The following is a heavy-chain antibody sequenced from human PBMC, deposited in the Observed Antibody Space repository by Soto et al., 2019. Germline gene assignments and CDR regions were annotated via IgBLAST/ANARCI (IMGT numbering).Heavy chain of an antibody. CDR2: ISWNSGSI. D-gene: IGHD6-19*01. J-gene: IGHJ4*02. Sequence: EVQLVESGGGLVQPGRSLRLSCVASGFTFDSYAMHWVRQAPGKGLEWVSGISWNSGSIGYEDSVKGRFTISRDNAQNSRYLEMNRLRVEDTAFYYCVKDIHEQWLVSHFEYWGQGALVTVSS. CDR1: GFTFDSYA. V-gene: IGHV3-9*01. CDR3: VKDIHEQWLVSHFEY.